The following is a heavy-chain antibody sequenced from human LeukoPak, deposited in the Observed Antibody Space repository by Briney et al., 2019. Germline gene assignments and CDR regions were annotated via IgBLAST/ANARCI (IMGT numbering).Heavy chain of an antibody. CDR2: ITAIYETT. J-gene: IGHJ6*02. Sequence: SVKVSCKVSGGPFSGHGISWVRQAPGEGPEWMGGITAIYETTNYAERFQGRVTMTADESTSTFYMELSSLRSEDTAVYYCARGLHSSYYGYGMDFWGQGTTVTVSS. CDR1: GGPFSGHG. D-gene: IGHD4-11*01. V-gene: IGHV1-69*13. CDR3: ARGLHSSYYGYGMDF.